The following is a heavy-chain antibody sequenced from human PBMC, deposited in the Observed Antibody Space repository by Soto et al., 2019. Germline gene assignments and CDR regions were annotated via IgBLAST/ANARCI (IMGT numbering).Heavy chain of an antibody. J-gene: IGHJ6*02. CDR2: ISYDGSNK. CDR1: GFTFSSYA. Sequence: GGSLRLSCAASGFTFSSYAMHWVRQAPGKGLEWVAVISYDGSNKYYADSVKGRFTISRDNSKNTLYLQMNSLRAEDTAVYYCARGPGSSLFADYYYGMDVWGQGTTVTVSS. CDR3: ARGPGSSLFADYYYGMDV. D-gene: IGHD6-6*01. V-gene: IGHV3-30-3*01.